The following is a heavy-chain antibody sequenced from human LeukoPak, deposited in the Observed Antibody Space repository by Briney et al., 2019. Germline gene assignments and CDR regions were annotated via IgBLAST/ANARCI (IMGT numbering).Heavy chain of an antibody. J-gene: IGHJ4*02. Sequence: GGSLRLSCAASGFTFSDHYMDWVRQAPGKGLEWVGRTRKKTNSYTTEYSASVKGRFTISRDDSKNSLYLQMNSLRAEDTAVYYCARAGQEWFGELGFDYWGQGTLVTVSS. CDR1: GFTFSDHY. CDR3: ARAGQEWFGELGFDY. CDR2: TRKKTNSYTT. V-gene: IGHV3-72*01. D-gene: IGHD3-10*01.